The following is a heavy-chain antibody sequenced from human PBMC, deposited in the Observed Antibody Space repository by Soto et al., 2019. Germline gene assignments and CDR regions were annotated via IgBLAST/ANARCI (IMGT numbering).Heavy chain of an antibody. CDR2: INPSGGST. Sequence: GASVKVSCKASGYTFTSYYMHWVRQAPGQGLEWMGIINPSGGSTSYAQKFQGRVTMTRDTSTSTVYMELSSLRSEDTAVYYCAREFSYFDWLLIEIHNWFDPWGQGTLVTVSS. D-gene: IGHD3-9*01. J-gene: IGHJ5*02. CDR1: GYTFTSYY. CDR3: AREFSYFDWLLIEIHNWFDP. V-gene: IGHV1-46*03.